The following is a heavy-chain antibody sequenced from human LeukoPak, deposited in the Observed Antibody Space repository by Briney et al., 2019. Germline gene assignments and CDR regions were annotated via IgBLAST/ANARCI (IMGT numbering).Heavy chain of an antibody. CDR1: GYTFTSYW. D-gene: IGHD3-10*01. CDR2: IYPDDSDT. Sequence: GESLKISCKGSGYTFTSYWIGWVRQMPGIGLEWMGIIYPDDSDTRYSPSFQGQVTISADKSISTAYLQWSGLQASDTAMYYCARDYGSGSYYYDYWGQGTLVTVSS. CDR3: ARDYGSGSYYYDY. J-gene: IGHJ4*02. V-gene: IGHV5-51*01.